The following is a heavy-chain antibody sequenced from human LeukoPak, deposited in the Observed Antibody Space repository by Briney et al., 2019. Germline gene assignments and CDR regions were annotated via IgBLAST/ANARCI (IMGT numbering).Heavy chain of an antibody. CDR3: ASLYCGGDCYSGDY. CDR2: INHSGST. D-gene: IGHD2-21*02. J-gene: IGHJ4*02. Sequence: SETLSLTCAVYGGSFSGYYWSWIRQPLGKGLEWIGEINHSGSTDYNPSLKSRVTISVDTSKNQFSLKLSSVTAADTAVYYCASLYCGGDCYSGDYWGQGTLVTVSS. V-gene: IGHV4-34*01. CDR1: GGSFSGYY.